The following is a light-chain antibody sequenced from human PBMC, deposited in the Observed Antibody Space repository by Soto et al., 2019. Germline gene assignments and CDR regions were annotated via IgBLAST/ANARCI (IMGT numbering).Light chain of an antibody. CDR1: SSNIGSNT. V-gene: IGLV1-44*01. J-gene: IGLJ2*01. CDR2: RNN. Sequence: QSVLTQPPSASGTPRQRVTISCSGSSSNIGSNTVNWYQQLPGTAPKLLIYRNNQRPSGVPDRFSGSKSGTSASLAISGLQSEDEADYYCAAWDDSLNGVLFGGGTKVTVL. CDR3: AAWDDSLNGVL.